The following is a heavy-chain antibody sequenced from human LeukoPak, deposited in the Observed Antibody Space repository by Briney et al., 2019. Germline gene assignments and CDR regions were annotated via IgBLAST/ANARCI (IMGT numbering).Heavy chain of an antibody. Sequence: PGGSLRLSCAASGFTFSSYSMNWVRQAPGKGLEWVSSISSSSSYIYYADSVKGRFTISRDNAKNSLYLQMNSLRAEDTAVYYCARGRREQQPWPNGFDPWGQGTLVTVSS. CDR1: GFTFSSYS. V-gene: IGHV3-21*01. D-gene: IGHD6-13*01. CDR3: ARGRREQQPWPNGFDP. CDR2: ISSSSSYI. J-gene: IGHJ5*02.